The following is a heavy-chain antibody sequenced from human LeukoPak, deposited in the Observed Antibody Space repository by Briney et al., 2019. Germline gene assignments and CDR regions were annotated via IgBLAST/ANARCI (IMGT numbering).Heavy chain of an antibody. D-gene: IGHD5-12*01. CDR2: INHSGST. CDR1: GGSISSTNW. J-gene: IGHJ6*03. V-gene: IGHV4-4*02. Sequence: PSETLSLTCAVSGGSISSTNWWSWVRQPPGKGLEWIGEINHSGSTNYNPSLKSRVTISVDTSKNQFSLNLNSVTAADTAVYYCARESRRLSRQSFYYYYMDVWGKGTTVTISS. CDR3: ARESRRLSRQSFYYYYMDV.